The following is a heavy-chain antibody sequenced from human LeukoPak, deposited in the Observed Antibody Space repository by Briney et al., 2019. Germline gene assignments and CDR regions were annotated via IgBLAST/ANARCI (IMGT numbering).Heavy chain of an antibody. CDR2: SKYGASNT. CDR3: ARTRDSNAYEN. V-gene: IGHV3-74*01. J-gene: IGHJ4*02. CDR1: ALTFSSLS. D-gene: IGHD5-18*01. Sequence: PGESLTLACALAALTFSSLSTHWDSQAPGKGLVWVMHSKYGASNTNSADSVKGRFTMSRDNGKNRLQLQMNSLRAEDTAVYSCARTRDSNAYENWGEGTLVTVSS.